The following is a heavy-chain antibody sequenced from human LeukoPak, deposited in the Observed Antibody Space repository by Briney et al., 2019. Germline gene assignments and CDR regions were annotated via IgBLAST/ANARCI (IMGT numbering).Heavy chain of an antibody. CDR3: AKSWGYTRPYYNYMDV. Sequence: GGSLRLSCAASGFTFSNAWMSWVRQAPGKGLEWVSIIGYRGGSIYYGNSVKGRFTISRDNSENTLSLQMNGLRPEDTAVYYCAKSWGYTRPYYNYMDVWGKGTTVTVSS. V-gene: IGHV3-23*01. D-gene: IGHD3-16*02. CDR1: GFTFSNAW. J-gene: IGHJ6*03. CDR2: IGYRGGSI.